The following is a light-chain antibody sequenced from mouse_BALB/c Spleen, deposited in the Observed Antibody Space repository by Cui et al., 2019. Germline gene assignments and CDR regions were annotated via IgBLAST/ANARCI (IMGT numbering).Light chain of an antibody. V-gene: IGKV9-123*01. CDR3: LQCNVYPYT. CDR1: QGSRGN. Sequence: DIRMIQSPSSMLASLGDRVSLPCRARQGSRGNLDWCQQKPGGTIKLLLSSTSNLISGVPSMFSRCVSGSDYSHTIRSLGSEYFAVYYCLQCNVYPYTFGGGTKLEIK. J-gene: IGKJ2*01. CDR2: STS.